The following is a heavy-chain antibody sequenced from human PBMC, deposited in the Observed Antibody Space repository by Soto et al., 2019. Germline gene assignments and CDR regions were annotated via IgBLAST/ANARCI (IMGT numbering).Heavy chain of an antibody. V-gene: IGHV4-30-2*01. D-gene: IGHD6-19*01. CDR2: IHQSGVT. Sequence: SETLSLTCNMSGDSYSISTYSWSWIRQPPGKALQWIGFIHQSGVTSYNPSLASRVSISLDRSNNQCSLKLKSVTAADTAVYFCAGMPYTSGLRFDPWGPGTLVTVSS. CDR1: GDSYSISTYS. J-gene: IGHJ5*02. CDR3: AGMPYTSGLRFDP.